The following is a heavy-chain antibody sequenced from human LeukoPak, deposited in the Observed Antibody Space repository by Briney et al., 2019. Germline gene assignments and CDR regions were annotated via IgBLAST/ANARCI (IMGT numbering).Heavy chain of an antibody. CDR2: IYYSGST. V-gene: IGHV4-31*11. Sequence: SETLSLTCAVSGDSITSSDYSWSWIRQPPGKGLEWIGYIYYSGSTYYNPSLKSRVTISVDTSKNQFSLKLSSVTAADTAVYYCASSDYVTFDYWGQGTLVTVSS. J-gene: IGHJ4*02. CDR3: ASSDYVTFDY. D-gene: IGHD5-12*01. CDR1: GDSITSSDYS.